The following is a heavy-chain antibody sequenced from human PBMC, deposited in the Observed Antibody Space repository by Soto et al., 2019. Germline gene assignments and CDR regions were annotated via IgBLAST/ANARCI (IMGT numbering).Heavy chain of an antibody. CDR1: GGSISSYY. CDR3: ARRTGTTSDYYYYYYMYV. Sequence: SETLSLTCTVSGGSISSYYWSWIRQPPGKGLEWIGYIYYSGSTNYNPSLKSRVTISVDTSKNQFSLKLSSVTAADTAVYYCARRTGTTSDYYYYYYMYVWGKGTTVTVSS. J-gene: IGHJ6*03. CDR2: IYYSGST. V-gene: IGHV4-59*08. D-gene: IGHD4-17*01.